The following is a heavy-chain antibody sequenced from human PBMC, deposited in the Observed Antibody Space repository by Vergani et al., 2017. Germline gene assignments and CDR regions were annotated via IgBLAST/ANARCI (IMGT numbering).Heavy chain of an antibody. J-gene: IGHJ4*02. Sequence: EVQLVESGGALVQPGGSLRLSCAVSGFAVRSSYMNWVRQAPGKGLEWVSRIYTDGSTSYAGSVKGRFSISRDDSNNTVFLQVSSLRVDDTAMYFCARAPWNDGGLDYWVRGTLVTVSS. CDR1: GFAVRSSY. CDR2: IYTDGST. CDR3: ARAPWNDGGLDY. V-gene: IGHV3-66*01. D-gene: IGHD1-1*01.